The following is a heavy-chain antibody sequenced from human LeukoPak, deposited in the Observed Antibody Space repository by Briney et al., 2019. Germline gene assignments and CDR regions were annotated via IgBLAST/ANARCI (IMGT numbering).Heavy chain of an antibody. Sequence: PGRSLRLSCAASGFTFSSYGMHWVRQAPGKGLEWVAVIWFDGSNKNYADSVKGRFTISRDNSENTLYLQMNSLRTEDTAVYYCARNNYFDYWGQGTLVTVSS. J-gene: IGHJ4*02. V-gene: IGHV3-33*01. CDR2: IWFDGSNK. CDR1: GFTFSSYG. CDR3: ARNNYFDY. D-gene: IGHD2/OR15-2a*01.